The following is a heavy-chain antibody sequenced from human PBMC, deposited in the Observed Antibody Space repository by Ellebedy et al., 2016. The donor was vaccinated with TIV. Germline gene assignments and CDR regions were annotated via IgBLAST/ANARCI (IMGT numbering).Heavy chain of an antibody. CDR2: LNRDGSTT. Sequence: PGGSLRLSCAASGFTFNNYWMHWVRQTPGKGLVWVSRLNRDGSTTNYADSVKGRFTISRDNAKNMVYLQMNSLRAEDTAVYYCARGAFDIFGMDVWGQGTTVIVS. V-gene: IGHV3-74*01. D-gene: IGHD3-3*02. J-gene: IGHJ6*02. CDR3: ARGAFDIFGMDV. CDR1: GFTFNNYW.